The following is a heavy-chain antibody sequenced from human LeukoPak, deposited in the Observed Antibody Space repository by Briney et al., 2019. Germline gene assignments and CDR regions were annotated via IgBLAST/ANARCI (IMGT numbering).Heavy chain of an antibody. CDR3: ARTYYYDSSGYYPFDY. CDR1: GFTVSSNY. Sequence: PGGSLRLSCAASGFTVSSNYMSWVRQAPGKGLEWVSVIYSGGSTYCADPVKGRFTISRDKSNNTLYLQMNSLRAEDTAVYYCARTYYYDSSGYYPFDYWGQGTLVTVSS. D-gene: IGHD3-22*01. J-gene: IGHJ4*02. CDR2: IYSGGST. V-gene: IGHV3-53*01.